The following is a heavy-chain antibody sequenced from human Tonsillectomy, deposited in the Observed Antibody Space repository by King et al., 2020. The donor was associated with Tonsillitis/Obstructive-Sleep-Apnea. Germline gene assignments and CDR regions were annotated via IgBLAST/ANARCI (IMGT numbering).Heavy chain of an antibody. D-gene: IGHD2-21*01. CDR2: ISSSSRTI. CDR1: GFTFSSYS. J-gene: IGHJ3*02. V-gene: IGHV3-48*02. Sequence: LVESGGGLVQPGGSLRLSCAASGFTFSSYSMNWVRQAPGKGLEWVSYISSSSRTIYYADFVKGRFTISRDNAKNSLYLQMNSLREEDTAVYYCARVRAYCSGDCYYAFDIWGQGTMVTVSS. CDR3: ARVRAYCSGDCYYAFDI.